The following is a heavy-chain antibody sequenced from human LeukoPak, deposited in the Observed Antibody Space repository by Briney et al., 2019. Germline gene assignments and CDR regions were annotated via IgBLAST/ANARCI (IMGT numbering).Heavy chain of an antibody. J-gene: IGHJ4*02. D-gene: IGHD5-12*01. V-gene: IGHV3-20*01. CDR1: GFTFDDYG. CDR2: INWNGGST. CDR3: ARRNSGYEDSFDY. Sequence: GGSLRLSCAASGFTFDDYGMSWVRQAPGKGLEWVSGINWNGGSTGYADSVKGRFTISRDNAKNSLNLQMNSLRAEDTALYHCARRNSGYEDSFDYWGQGTLVTVSS.